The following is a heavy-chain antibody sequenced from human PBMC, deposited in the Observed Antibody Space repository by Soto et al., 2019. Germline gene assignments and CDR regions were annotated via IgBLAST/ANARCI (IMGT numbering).Heavy chain of an antibody. J-gene: IGHJ4*02. CDR3: ARVATIEWGLGY. Sequence: GASVKVSCSASCYTSTSYGISWVRQAPGQGLEWMGWITAYNGNTNYAQKLQGRVTMTTDTSTITAYMELRSLRSDDTAVYYCARVATIEWGLGYWGQGTLVTVSS. CDR2: ITAYNGNT. V-gene: IGHV1-18*04. D-gene: IGHD5-12*01. CDR1: CYTSTSYG.